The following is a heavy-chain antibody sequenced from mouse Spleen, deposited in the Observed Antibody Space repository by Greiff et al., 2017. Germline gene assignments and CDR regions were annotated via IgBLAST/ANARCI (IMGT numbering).Heavy chain of an antibody. CDR3: ARRDYRNYFDY. V-gene: IGHV5-9-3*01. D-gene: IGHD5-5*01. CDR1: GFTFSSYA. Sequence: EVQRVESGGGLVKLGGSLKLSCAASGFTFSSYAMSWVRQTPEKRLEWVATISSGGGNTYYPDSVKGRFTISRDNAKNTLYLQMSSLKSEDTAMYYCARRDYRNYFDYWGQGTTLTVSS. CDR2: ISSGGGNT. J-gene: IGHJ2*01.